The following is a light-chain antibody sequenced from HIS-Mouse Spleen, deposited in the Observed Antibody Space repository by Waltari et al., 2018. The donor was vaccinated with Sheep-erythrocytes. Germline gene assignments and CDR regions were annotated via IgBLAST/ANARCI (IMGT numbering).Light chain of an antibody. CDR1: SSDVGGYNY. Sequence: QSALTQPPSASGSPGQSVTIPCTGTSSDVGGYNYVSWYQQHPGKAPNLMLYEVSKRPSGVPDRFSGSKSGNTASLTVSGLQAEDEADYYCSSYAGSNNWVFGGGTKLTVL. CDR2: EVS. J-gene: IGLJ3*02. CDR3: SSYAGSNNWV. V-gene: IGLV2-8*01.